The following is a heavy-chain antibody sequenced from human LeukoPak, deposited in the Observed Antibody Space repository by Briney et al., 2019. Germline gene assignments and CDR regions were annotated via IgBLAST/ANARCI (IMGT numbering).Heavy chain of an antibody. CDR1: GFTFSSYG. V-gene: IGHV3-30*03. D-gene: IGHD6-13*01. CDR2: ISYDGSNK. Sequence: GGSLRLSCAASGFTFSSYGMHWVRQAPGKGLEWVAVISYDGSNKYYADSVKGRFTISRDNSKNTLYLQMNSLRAEDTAVYYCARVTGEAAAIFDYWGQGTLVTVSS. CDR3: ARVTGEAAAIFDY. J-gene: IGHJ4*02.